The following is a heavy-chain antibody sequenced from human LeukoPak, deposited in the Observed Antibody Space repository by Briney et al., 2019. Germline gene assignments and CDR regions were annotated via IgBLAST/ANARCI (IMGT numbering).Heavy chain of an antibody. D-gene: IGHD1-26*01. CDR1: GFTFSSYA. CDR2: ISGSGDST. V-gene: IGHV3-23*01. Sequence: GGSLRLSCAASGFTFSSYAMSWVRQAPGKGLEWVSAISGSGDSTYYADSVKGRFTISRDNSKNTLYLQMNSLRAEDTAVYYCASIVGAATSGFADYWGQGTLVTVSS. J-gene: IGHJ4*02. CDR3: ASIVGAATSGFADY.